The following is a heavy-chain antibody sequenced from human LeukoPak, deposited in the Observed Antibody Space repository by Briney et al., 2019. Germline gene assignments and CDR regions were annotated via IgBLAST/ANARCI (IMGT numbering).Heavy chain of an antibody. V-gene: IGHV3-74*01. D-gene: IGHD6-19*01. CDR2: INTDGTVT. Sequence: GGSLRLSCAASGFTFSTYWMLSVRQAPGKGLESVSRINTDGTVTTYADSVKGRFTVSRDNADNTMFLQMNSVRDEDTAVYYCASKQWLAPPPDSWGQGTPVTVSS. CDR1: GFTFSTYW. CDR3: ASKQWLAPPPDS. J-gene: IGHJ4*02.